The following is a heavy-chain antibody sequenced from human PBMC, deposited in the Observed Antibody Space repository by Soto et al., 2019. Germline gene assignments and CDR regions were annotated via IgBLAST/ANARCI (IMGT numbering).Heavy chain of an antibody. CDR3: ARGYCSSTSCYPDFTDGGDP. D-gene: IGHD2-2*01. Sequence: SETLSLTCAVYGGSFSGYYWSWIRQPPGKGLEWIGEINHSGSTNYNPSLKSRVTISVDTSKNQFSLKLSSVTAADTAVYYCARGYCSSTSCYPDFTDGGDPWGQGTLVTVSS. CDR1: GGSFSGYY. J-gene: IGHJ5*02. CDR2: INHSGST. V-gene: IGHV4-34*01.